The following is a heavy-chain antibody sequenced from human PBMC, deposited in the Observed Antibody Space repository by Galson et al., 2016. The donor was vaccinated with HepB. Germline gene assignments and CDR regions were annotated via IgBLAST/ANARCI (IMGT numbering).Heavy chain of an antibody. CDR2: MNPNSGNT. J-gene: IGHJ6*02. CDR3: AKGYDYAWGNYRSLVDV. V-gene: IGHV1-8*01. D-gene: IGHD3-16*02. CDR1: GYIFTSYE. Sequence: SVKVSCKASGYIFTSYEINWVRQATGQGLEWMGWMNPNSGNTGYAQKFQGRVTMTRNTSISTAYMELSSLRSEDTAVYYCAKGYDYAWGNYRSLVDVWGQGTTVTVSS.